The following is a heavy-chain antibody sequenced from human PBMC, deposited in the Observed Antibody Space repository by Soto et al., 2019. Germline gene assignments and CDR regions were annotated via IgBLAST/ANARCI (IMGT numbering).Heavy chain of an antibody. V-gene: IGHV1-2*02. CDR3: ARGRGSSSWYSYYYGMDV. CDR2: INPNSGGT. D-gene: IGHD6-13*01. CDR1: GYTFTGYY. J-gene: IGHJ6*02. Sequence: GASVKVSCKASGYTFTGYYMHWVRQAPGQGLEWMGWINPNSGGTNYARKFQGRVTMTRDTSISTAYMELSRLRSDDTAVYYCARGRGSSSWYSYYYGMDVWGQGTTVTVSS.